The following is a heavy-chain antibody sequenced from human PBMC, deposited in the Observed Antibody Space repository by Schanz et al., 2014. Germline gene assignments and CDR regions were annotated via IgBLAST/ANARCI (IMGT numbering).Heavy chain of an antibody. CDR2: ISHSGGSK. Sequence: DVQLLESGGGLVQPGGSLRLSCAASGFTFNSYAMTWVRQAPGKGLEWVSSISHSGGSKYYADSVKGRFTISRDNSKNTLYLQMNSLRAEDTAVFYCAKGMGYWSGGTCYDCYYYGLDVWGQGTTVTVSS. V-gene: IGHV3-23*01. CDR3: AKGMGYWSGGTCYDCYYYGLDV. J-gene: IGHJ6*02. CDR1: GFTFNSYA. D-gene: IGHD2-15*01.